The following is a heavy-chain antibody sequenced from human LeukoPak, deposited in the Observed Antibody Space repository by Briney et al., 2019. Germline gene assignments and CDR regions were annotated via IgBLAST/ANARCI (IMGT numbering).Heavy chain of an antibody. Sequence: ASVKVSCKSSGYTCTSHALHWVRQAPGEGLEWMAWINGATGNTEYSQKFQARVTITRDTSASTAYIELSSLRSEDTAVYYCARSIIIVPNTSYYYYYMDVWGQGTTVTVSS. V-gene: IGHV1-3*01. CDR3: ARSIIIVPNTSYYYYYMDV. CDR1: GYTCTSHA. J-gene: IGHJ6*02. D-gene: IGHD2/OR15-2a*01. CDR2: INGATGNT.